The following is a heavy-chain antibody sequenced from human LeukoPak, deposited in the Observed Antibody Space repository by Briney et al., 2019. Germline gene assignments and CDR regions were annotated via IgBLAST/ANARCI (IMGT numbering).Heavy chain of an antibody. CDR1: GFTFSSYW. CDR2: IKQDGSEK. J-gene: IGHJ4*02. Sequence: GGSLRLSCAAPGFTFSSYWMSWVRQAPGKGLEWVANIKQDGSEKYYVDSVKGRFTISRDNAKNSLYLQMNSLRAEDTAVYYCARHYYGSGSYYFDYWGQGTLVTVSS. V-gene: IGHV3-7*01. D-gene: IGHD3-10*01. CDR3: ARHYYGSGSYYFDY.